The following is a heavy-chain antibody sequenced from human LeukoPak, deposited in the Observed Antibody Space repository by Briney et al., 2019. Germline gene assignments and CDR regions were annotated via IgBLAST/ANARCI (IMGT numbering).Heavy chain of an antibody. CDR1: GGSFSGYY. D-gene: IGHD2-2*02. CDR3: ARGRHCSSTSCYTYRGDYYYYYMDI. J-gene: IGHJ6*03. V-gene: IGHV4-34*01. Sequence: SETLSLTCAVYGGSFSGYYWSWIRQPPGKGLEWIGEINHSGSTNYNPSLKSRVTISVDTSKNQFSLKLSSVTAADTAVYYCARGRHCSSTSCYTYRGDYYYYYMDIWGKGTTVTVSS. CDR2: INHSGST.